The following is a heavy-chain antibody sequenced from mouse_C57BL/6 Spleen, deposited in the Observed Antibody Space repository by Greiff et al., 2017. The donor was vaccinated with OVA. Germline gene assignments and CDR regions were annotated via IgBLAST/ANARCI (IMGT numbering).Heavy chain of an antibody. J-gene: IGHJ2*01. D-gene: IGHD1-1*01. V-gene: IGHV1-82*01. CDR3: ARPTTVVADFDY. CDR1: GYAFSSSW. CDR2: IYPGGGDT. Sequence: QVQLQQSGPELVKPGASVKISCKASGYAFSSSWMNWVKQRPGKGLEWIGRIYPGGGDTNYNGKFKGKATLTADKYSSTAYMQLSSLTAEDSAVYFCARPTTVVADFDYWGQGTTLTVSS.